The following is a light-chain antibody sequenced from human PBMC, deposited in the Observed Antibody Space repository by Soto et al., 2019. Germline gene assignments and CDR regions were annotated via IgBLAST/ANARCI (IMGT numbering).Light chain of an antibody. J-gene: IGLJ2*01. CDR3: QSHDSSLSGVV. CDR2: GNS. V-gene: IGLV1-40*01. CDR1: SSNIGAGYD. Sequence: QSVLTQPPSVSGAPGQRVTISCTGSSSNIGAGYDVHWYQQLPGTAPKLLIYGNSNRPSGVPDRFSGSKIGTSASLAITGLHAEDEADYYCQSHDSSLSGVVFGGGTKLTVL.